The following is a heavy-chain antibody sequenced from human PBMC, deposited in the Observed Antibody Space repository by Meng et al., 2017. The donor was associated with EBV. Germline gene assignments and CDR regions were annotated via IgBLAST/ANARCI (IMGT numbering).Heavy chain of an antibody. CDR3: ARVFPVHRGGSGSYRWFDP. Sequence: QVQLVQSGAEVKKPXASXKVSXXASXXTFTSYGISWVRQAPGQGLEWMGWISAYNGNTNYAQKLQGRVTMTTDTSTSTAYMELRSLRSDDTAVYYCARVFPVHRGGSGSYRWFDPWGQGTLVTVSS. V-gene: IGHV1-18*01. CDR2: ISAYNGNT. J-gene: IGHJ5*02. D-gene: IGHD3-10*01. CDR1: XXTFTSYG.